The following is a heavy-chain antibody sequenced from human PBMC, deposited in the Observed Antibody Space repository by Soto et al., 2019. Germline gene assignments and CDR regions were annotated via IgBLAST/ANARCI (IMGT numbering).Heavy chain of an antibody. Sequence: ASVKVSCKASGYTFTGYYMHWVRQAPGQGLEWMGWINPNSGGTNYAQKFQGWVTMTRDTSISTAYMELSRLRSDDTAVYYCARDGGYCSSTSCYLWFDPWGQGTLVTVSS. CDR2: INPNSGGT. J-gene: IGHJ5*02. CDR3: ARDGGYCSSTSCYLWFDP. D-gene: IGHD2-2*01. CDR1: GYTFTGYY. V-gene: IGHV1-2*04.